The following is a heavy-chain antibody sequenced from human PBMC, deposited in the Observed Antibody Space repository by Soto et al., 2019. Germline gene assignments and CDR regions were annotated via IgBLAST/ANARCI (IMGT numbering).Heavy chain of an antibody. CDR1: GFTFSSYS. CDR3: ARDFTGSGWYFDAFDI. CDR2: ISSSSSYI. Sequence: GGSLRLSCAASGFTFSSYSMNWVRQAPGKGLEWVSSISSSSSYIYYADSVKGRFTISRDNAKNSLYLQMNSLRAEDTAVYYCARDFTGSGWYFDAFDIWGQGTMVTVSS. D-gene: IGHD6-19*01. J-gene: IGHJ3*02. V-gene: IGHV3-21*01.